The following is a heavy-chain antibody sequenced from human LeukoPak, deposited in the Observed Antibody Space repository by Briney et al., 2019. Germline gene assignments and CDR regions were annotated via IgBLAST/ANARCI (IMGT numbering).Heavy chain of an antibody. D-gene: IGHD2-15*01. Sequence: SGGSLRLSCAASGFTLSSYWMSWVRQAPGKGLEWVANIKQDGSEKYYVDSVKGRFTISRDNAKNSPYLQMNSLRAEDTAVYYCARRYFDYWGQGTLVTVSS. CDR2: IKQDGSEK. CDR3: ARRYFDY. CDR1: GFTLSSYW. J-gene: IGHJ4*02. V-gene: IGHV3-7*01.